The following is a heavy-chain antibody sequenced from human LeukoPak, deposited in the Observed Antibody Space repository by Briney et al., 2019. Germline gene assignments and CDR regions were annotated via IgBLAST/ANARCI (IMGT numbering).Heavy chain of an antibody. CDR3: AHYYDSSGYPFDY. Sequence: SVKVSCKASGGTFSSYAISWVRQAPGQGLEWMGGIIPIFGTANYAQKFQGRVTITADESTSTAYMELSSLRSEDTAVYYCAHYYDSSGYPFDYWGQGTLVTVSS. D-gene: IGHD3-22*01. V-gene: IGHV1-69*13. CDR2: IIPIFGTA. J-gene: IGHJ4*02. CDR1: GGTFSSYA.